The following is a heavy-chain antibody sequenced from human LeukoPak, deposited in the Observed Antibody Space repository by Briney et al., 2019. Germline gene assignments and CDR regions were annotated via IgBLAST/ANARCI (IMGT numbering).Heavy chain of an antibody. CDR2: VYHRGTT. Sequence: PSETLSLTCTVSGDSIKTYYWSWVRQPPGKGLEWIGYVYHRGTTNYNPSLKSRVTISADTSKNQFSLKVTSVTAADTAVYYCARLNYYSYSLDVWGQGTTVTVSS. J-gene: IGHJ6*03. CDR1: GDSIKTYY. V-gene: IGHV4-59*08. CDR3: ARLNYYSYSLDV.